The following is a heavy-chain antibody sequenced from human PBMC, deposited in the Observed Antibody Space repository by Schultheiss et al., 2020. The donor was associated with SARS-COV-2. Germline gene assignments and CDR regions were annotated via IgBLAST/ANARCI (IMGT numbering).Heavy chain of an antibody. CDR2: INHSGST. D-gene: IGHD5-18*01. CDR3: ASSETAMVSYFDY. V-gene: IGHV4-39*07. Sequence: SETLSLTCTVSGGSISSSSYYWSWIRQPPGKGLEWIGEINHSGSTYYNPSLKSRVTISVDTYKNQFSLKLSSVTAADTAVYYCASSETAMVSYFDYWGQGTLVTVSS. CDR1: GGSISSSSYY. J-gene: IGHJ4*02.